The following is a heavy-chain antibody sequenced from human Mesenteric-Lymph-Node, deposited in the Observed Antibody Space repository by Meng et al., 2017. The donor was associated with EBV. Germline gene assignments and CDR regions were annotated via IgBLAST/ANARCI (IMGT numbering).Heavy chain of an antibody. D-gene: IGHD5-18*01. CDR1: GGSVISNKW. CDR3: ARIGGKDTAMITRWFDP. Sequence: QQQLEQPGPGLVKPSETLALTCAVSGGSVISNKWWSWVRQPPGKGLEWIGEIYHTGTTIYNPSLKSRVTMSIDKSKDQLSLKLSSVTAADTAVYFCARIGGKDTAMITRWFDPWGQGTLVTVSS. V-gene: IGHV4-4*02. CDR2: IYHTGTT. J-gene: IGHJ5*02.